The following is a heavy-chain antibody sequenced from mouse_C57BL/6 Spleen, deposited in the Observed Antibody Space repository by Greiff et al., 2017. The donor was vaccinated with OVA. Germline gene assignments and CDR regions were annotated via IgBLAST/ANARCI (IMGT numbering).Heavy chain of an antibody. J-gene: IGHJ1*03. D-gene: IGHD3-3*01. CDR3: ARGPGLGQVYWYFDV. CDR1: GYTFTSYW. Sequence: VQLQQPGAELVRPGSSVKLSCKASGYTFTSYWMHWVKQRPIQGLEWIGNIDPSDSETHYNQKFKDKATLTVDKSSSTAYMQLSSLTSEDSAVYYCARGPGLGQVYWYFDVWGTGTTVTVSS. CDR2: IDPSDSET. V-gene: IGHV1-52*01.